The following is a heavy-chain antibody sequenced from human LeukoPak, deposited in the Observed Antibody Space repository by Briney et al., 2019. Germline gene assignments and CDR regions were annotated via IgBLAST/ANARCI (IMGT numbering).Heavy chain of an antibody. D-gene: IGHD3-22*01. CDR1: GGSISSYY. V-gene: IGHV4-59*01. CDR2: IYYSGST. J-gene: IGHJ3*02. CDR3: ARADSSGYSDAFDI. Sequence: PSETLSLTCTVSGGSISSYYWSWIRQPPGKGLGWIGYIYYSGSTNYNPSLKSRVTISVDTSKNQFSLKLSSVTAADTAVYYCARADSSGYSDAFDIWGQGTMVTVSS.